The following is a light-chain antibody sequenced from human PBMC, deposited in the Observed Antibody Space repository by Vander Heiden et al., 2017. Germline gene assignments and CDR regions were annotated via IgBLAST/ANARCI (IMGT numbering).Light chain of an antibody. CDR3: QQAHSYPFT. Sequence: DVQITQSPSSVSSCVRYRVTFPCRASHGISHWLAWYQQKPGKAPNLLIYLASTLQSGVPSRFSGSGSGTDFTLTIASLQPEDFATYYCQQAHSYPFTFGPVTKVDIK. V-gene: IGKV1-12*01. CDR1: HGISHW. CDR2: LAS. J-gene: IGKJ3*01.